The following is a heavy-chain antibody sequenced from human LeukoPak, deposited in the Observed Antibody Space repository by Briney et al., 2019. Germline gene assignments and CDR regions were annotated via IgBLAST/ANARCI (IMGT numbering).Heavy chain of an antibody. CDR1: GFTFNRNW. J-gene: IGHJ4*02. Sequence: GGSLRLSCVASGFTFNRNWMTWVRQAPGKGLEWVANIKPDGSEKYYVDSVKGRFTISRDNAKNSLYLQMNSLRAEDTAVYYCARGEVAEGDYFDYWGQGTLVTVSS. D-gene: IGHD6-19*01. CDR3: ARGEVAEGDYFDY. CDR2: IKPDGSEK. V-gene: IGHV3-7*01.